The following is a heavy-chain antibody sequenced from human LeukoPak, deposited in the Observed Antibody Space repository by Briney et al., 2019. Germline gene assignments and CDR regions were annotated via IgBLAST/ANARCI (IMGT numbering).Heavy chain of an antibody. D-gene: IGHD1-26*01. CDR2: INPNSGGT. J-gene: IGHJ4*02. V-gene: IGHV1-2*02. CDR3: ARGWGSYADFDY. Sequence: GASVKVSCKASGYTFTSYAMNWVRQAPGQGLEWMGWINPNSGGTNYAQKFQGRVTMTRDTSISTAYMELSRLRSDDTAVYYCARGWGSYADFDYWGQGTLVTVFS. CDR1: GYTFTSYA.